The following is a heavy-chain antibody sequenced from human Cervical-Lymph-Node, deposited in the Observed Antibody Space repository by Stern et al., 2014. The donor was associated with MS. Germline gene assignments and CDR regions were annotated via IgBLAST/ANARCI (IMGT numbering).Heavy chain of an antibody. CDR3: ARQTTAWASDV. V-gene: IGHV5-51*01. D-gene: IGHD1-14*01. CDR2: IYPGDSKT. J-gene: IGHJ4*02. Sequence: EVKLVQSGAELIRPGESLKISCKGSGYKFSIYWIAWGRQMPGKGLEWMGIIYPGDSKTRYSPSFQGQVTMSADKSTSTAYLQWSSLNASDTAMYFCARQTTAWASDVWGQGTLVTVSS. CDR1: GYKFSIYW.